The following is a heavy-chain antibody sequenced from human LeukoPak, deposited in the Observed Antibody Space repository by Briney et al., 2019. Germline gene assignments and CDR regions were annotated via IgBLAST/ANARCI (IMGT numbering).Heavy chain of an antibody. CDR2: IIPILGTA. D-gene: IGHD3-22*01. CDR1: GGTFSSHA. V-gene: IGHV1-69*11. J-gene: IGHJ4*02. Sequence: SVKVSCQASGGTFSSHAISWVRQAPGQGLEWMGRIIPILGTAHYAQKFQGRVTIPTDESMRTAYMALNHLRSEDTAGYYFARDRGGYYDSSSYYYLSSWGQGTLVTVSS. CDR3: ARDRGGYYDSSSYYYLSS.